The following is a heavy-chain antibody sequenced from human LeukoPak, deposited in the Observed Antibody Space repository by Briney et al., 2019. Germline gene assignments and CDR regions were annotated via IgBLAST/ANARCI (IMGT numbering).Heavy chain of an antibody. V-gene: IGHV3-30-3*01. CDR2: ISYDGSNK. Sequence: GGSLRLSCVASGFTFSSYEMDWVRQAPGKGLEWVAVISYDGSNKYYADSVKGRFTISRDNSKNTLYLQMNSLRAEDTAVYYCAREDSSGYYYYYYGMDVWGQGTTVTVSS. CDR1: GFTFSSYE. J-gene: IGHJ6*02. D-gene: IGHD3-22*01. CDR3: AREDSSGYYYYYYGMDV.